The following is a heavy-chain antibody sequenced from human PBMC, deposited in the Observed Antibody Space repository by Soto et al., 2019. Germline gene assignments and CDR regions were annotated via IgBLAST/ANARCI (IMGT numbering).Heavy chain of an antibody. CDR2: IRSKANSYAT. J-gene: IGHJ5*02. CDR1: EFTFSGSA. Sequence: AGGSLRLSCAVSEFTFSGSAMHWVRQASGKGLEWVGRIRSKANSYATAYSASVKGRFTISRDDSKNTAYLQMNSLKTEDTAVYFFTGVIWDMVTIFVGSPPGGEGPRATVP. D-gene: IGHD2-15*01. V-gene: IGHV3-73*01. CDR3: TGVIWDMVTIFVGSPP.